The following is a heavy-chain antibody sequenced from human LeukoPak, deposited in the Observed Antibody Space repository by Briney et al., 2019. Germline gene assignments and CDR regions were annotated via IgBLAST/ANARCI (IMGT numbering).Heavy chain of an antibody. CDR3: AKVDTAMGLDY. V-gene: IGHV3-30*18. CDR2: ISYDGSNK. D-gene: IGHD5-18*01. Sequence: GSLRLSCAASGFTFSSYGMHWVRPAPGKGLEWVAVISYDGSNKYYADSVKGRFTISRDNSKNTLYLQMNSLRAEDTAVYYCAKVDTAMGLDYWGQGTLVTVSS. J-gene: IGHJ4*02. CDR1: GFTFSSYG.